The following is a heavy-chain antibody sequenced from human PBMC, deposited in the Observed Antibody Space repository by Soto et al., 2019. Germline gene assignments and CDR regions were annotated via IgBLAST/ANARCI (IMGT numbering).Heavy chain of an antibody. Sequence: SETLSLTCTVSGGSISSYYWSWIRQPPGKGLEWIGYIYHSGSTNYNPSLKSRVTISVDTSKNQFSLKLSSVTAADTAVYYCARSRVVLNSYYYYGMDVWGQGTTIT. CDR3: ARSRVVLNSYYYYGMDV. J-gene: IGHJ6*02. D-gene: IGHD2-8*01. CDR2: IYHSGST. CDR1: GGSISSYY. V-gene: IGHV4-59*01.